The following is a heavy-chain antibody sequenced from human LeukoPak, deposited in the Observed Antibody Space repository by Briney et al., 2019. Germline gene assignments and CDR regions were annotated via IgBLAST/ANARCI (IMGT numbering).Heavy chain of an antibody. CDR3: ARLTRSYTAMVPIDY. D-gene: IGHD5-18*01. J-gene: IGHJ4*02. V-gene: IGHV3-11*01. CDR2: ISSSGSTI. Sequence: GGSLRLSCAASGFTVSSNYMSWIRQAPGKGLEWVSYISSSGSTIYYADSVKGRFTISRDNAKNSLYLQMNSLRAEDTAVYYCARLTRSYTAMVPIDYWGQGTLVTVSS. CDR1: GFTVSSNY.